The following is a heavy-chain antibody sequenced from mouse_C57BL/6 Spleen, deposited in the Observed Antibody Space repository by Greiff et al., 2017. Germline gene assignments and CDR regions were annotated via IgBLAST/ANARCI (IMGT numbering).Heavy chain of an antibody. J-gene: IGHJ4*01. V-gene: IGHV3-6*01. Sequence: DVKLVESGPGLVKPSQSLSLTCSVTGYSITSGYYWNWIRQFPGNKLEWMGYISYDGSNNYNPSLKNRISITRDTSKNQFFLKLNSVTTEDTATYYCARERNYYGSIAMDYWGQGTSVTVSS. CDR3: ARERNYYGSIAMDY. CDR1: GYSITSGYY. D-gene: IGHD1-1*01. CDR2: ISYDGSN.